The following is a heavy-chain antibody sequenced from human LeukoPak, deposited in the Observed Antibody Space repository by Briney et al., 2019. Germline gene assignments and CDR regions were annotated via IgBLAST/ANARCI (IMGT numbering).Heavy chain of an antibody. V-gene: IGHV4-39*07. Sequence: SETLSLTCTVSGGSISSSSYYWGWIRQPPGKGLEWIGSIYYSGSTYYNPSLKSRVTISVDTSKNQFSLKLSSVTAADTAVYYCARDLPKVGATDYWGQGTLVTVSS. D-gene: IGHD1-26*01. J-gene: IGHJ4*02. CDR3: ARDLPKVGATDY. CDR2: IYYSGST. CDR1: GGSISSSSYY.